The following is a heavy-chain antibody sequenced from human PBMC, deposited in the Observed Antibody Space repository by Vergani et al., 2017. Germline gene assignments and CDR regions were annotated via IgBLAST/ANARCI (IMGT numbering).Heavy chain of an antibody. CDR2: ISAYNGDT. CDR3: ARSLRQAVAGNDFDY. CDR1: GYTFTSYG. D-gene: IGHD6-19*01. Sequence: QVQLVQSGAEVKKPGASVKVSCKASGYTFTSYGLSWVRQAPGQELEWMAWISAYNGDTNYARKLQGRVTMTTDTSTSTAYMELRSLKSDDTAVYYCARSLRQAVAGNDFDYWGQGTLVTVSS. V-gene: IGHV1-18*01. J-gene: IGHJ4*02.